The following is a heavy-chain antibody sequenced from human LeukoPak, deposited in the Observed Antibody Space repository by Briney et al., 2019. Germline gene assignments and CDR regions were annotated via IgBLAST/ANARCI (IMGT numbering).Heavy chain of an antibody. CDR2: ISGSGGNT. J-gene: IGHJ5*02. D-gene: IGHD1-26*01. CDR1: GFTFSSYA. V-gene: IGHV3-23*01. CDR3: AKDPLGRDWFDL. Sequence: GGSLRLSCAASGFTFSSYAMSWVRQAPGKGLEWVSAISGSGGNTYYADSVKGRFTISRDNSKNTLYLQMNSLRGEDTAVYYCAKDPLGRDWFDLWGQGTLVTVSS.